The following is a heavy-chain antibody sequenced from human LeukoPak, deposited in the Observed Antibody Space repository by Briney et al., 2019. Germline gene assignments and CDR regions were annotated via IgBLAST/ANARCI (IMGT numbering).Heavy chain of an antibody. CDR2: ISYDGSDK. V-gene: IGHV3-30*18. CDR3: AKDLATKYTLDY. CDR1: GFTFRSYG. Sequence: PGGSLRLSCAASGFTFRSYGINWVRQAPGKGLEWVALISYDGSDKFFADSVRGRFTISRDNSKNTLYLQMNGLRAEDTAVYYCAKDLATKYTLDYWGQGTLVTVSS. D-gene: IGHD6-6*01. J-gene: IGHJ4*02.